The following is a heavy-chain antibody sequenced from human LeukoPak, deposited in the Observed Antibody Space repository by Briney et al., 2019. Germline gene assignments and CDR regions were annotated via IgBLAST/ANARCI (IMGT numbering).Heavy chain of an antibody. D-gene: IGHD3-10*01. J-gene: IGHJ6*03. Sequence: SGGSLRLSCTASGFTFGDYAMSWVRQAPGKGLEWVGFIRSKAYGGTTEYAASVKGRFTISRDDSKSIAYLQMNSLKTEDTAVYYCTRDVLLWFGEVYYYYYMDVWGKGTTVTISS. CDR3: TRDVLLWFGEVYYYYYMDV. CDR2: IRSKAYGGTT. CDR1: GFTFGDYA. V-gene: IGHV3-49*04.